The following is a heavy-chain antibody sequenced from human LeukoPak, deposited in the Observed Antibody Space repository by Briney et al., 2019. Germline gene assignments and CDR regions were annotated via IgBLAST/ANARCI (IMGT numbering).Heavy chain of an antibody. CDR2: ISYDGSNE. D-gene: IGHD3-10*01. CDR3: AKDGRPNGSGDYYYGMDV. V-gene: IGHV3-30*18. Sequence: GGSLRLSCVASGFTFSSYGMHWVRQAPGRSLEWVAVISYDGSNEQYADSVKGRFTISRDNSKNTLYLQMNSLGVEDTAVYYCAKDGRPNGSGDYYYGMDVWGQGTTVTVSS. CDR1: GFTFSSYG. J-gene: IGHJ6*02.